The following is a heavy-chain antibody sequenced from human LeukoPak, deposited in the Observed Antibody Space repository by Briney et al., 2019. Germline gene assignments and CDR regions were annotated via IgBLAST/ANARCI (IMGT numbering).Heavy chain of an antibody. CDR2: ISGSGGST. CDR3: AKVITMIVVASDAFDI. J-gene: IGHJ3*02. Sequence: GGSLRLSCAASEFTFSSYAMSWVRQAPGKGLEWVSAISGSGGSTYYADSVKGRFTISRDNSKNTLYLQMNSLRAEDTAVYYCAKVITMIVVASDAFDIWGQGTMVTVSS. CDR1: EFTFSSYA. V-gene: IGHV3-23*01. D-gene: IGHD3-22*01.